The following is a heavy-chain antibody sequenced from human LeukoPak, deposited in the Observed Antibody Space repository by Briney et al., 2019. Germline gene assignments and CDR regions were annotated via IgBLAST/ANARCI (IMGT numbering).Heavy chain of an antibody. J-gene: IGHJ4*02. V-gene: IGHV3-48*03. CDR2: ISSGGTI. CDR3: AREGYSYDKYYFDY. Sequence: GGSLRLSCAASGFTFSSYEMNWVRQAPGKGLEWVSYISSGGTIYYADSVKGRFTISRDNAKNSLYLQMNSLRAEDTAVYYCAREGYSYDKYYFDYWGQGTLVTVSS. CDR1: GFTFSSYE. D-gene: IGHD5-18*01.